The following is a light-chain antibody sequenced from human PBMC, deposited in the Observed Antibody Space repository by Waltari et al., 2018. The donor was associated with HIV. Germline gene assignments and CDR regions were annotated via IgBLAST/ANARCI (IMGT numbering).Light chain of an antibody. V-gene: IGKV4-1*01. CDR3: QQYYTTMYT. J-gene: IGKJ2*01. CDR1: QKLLSSSNNKNY. CDR2: WAS. Sequence: DVFMITLRDCLAVSVRAMATNKCKSSQKLLSSSNNKNYLAWYQQKPGQPPKLLIYWASTRHSGVPDRFRGSGSGTEFTLTISGLQAEDVAVYYCQQYYTTMYTFGQGTKLEIK.